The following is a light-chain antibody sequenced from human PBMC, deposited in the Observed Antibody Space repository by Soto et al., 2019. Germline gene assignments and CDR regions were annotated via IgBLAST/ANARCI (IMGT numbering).Light chain of an antibody. V-gene: IGLV1-40*01. CDR3: QSYDSRLSAGV. Sequence: SVLTQPPSVSGAPGQRVTISCTGGSSNIGTGYHVHWYHQLPGTAPRLLIYDNNQRPSGVPDRFSGSKSDTSASLAITGLQAEDEADYYCQSYDSRLSAGVFGTGTKLTVL. CDR1: SSNIGTGYH. J-gene: IGLJ1*01. CDR2: DNN.